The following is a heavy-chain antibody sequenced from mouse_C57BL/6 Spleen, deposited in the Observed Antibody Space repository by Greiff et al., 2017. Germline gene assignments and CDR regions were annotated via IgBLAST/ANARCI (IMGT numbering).Heavy chain of an antibody. CDR2: IDPSDSYT. Sequence: QVQLQQPGAELVMPGASVKLSCKASGYTFTSYWMHWVKQRPGQGLEWIGVIDPSDSYTNYNQKFKGKSTMTVDKSSSTACMPLSSLTSEDSAGYYWARGAPDGDVDGWGTGTTVTVSS. CDR3: ARGAPDGDVDG. D-gene: IGHD3-3*01. J-gene: IGHJ1*03. CDR1: GYTFTSYW. V-gene: IGHV1-69*01.